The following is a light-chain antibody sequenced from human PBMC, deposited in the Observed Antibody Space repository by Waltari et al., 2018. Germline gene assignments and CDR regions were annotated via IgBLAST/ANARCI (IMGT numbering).Light chain of an antibody. CDR2: DAV. CDR3: CSYAGNYKFV. J-gene: IGLJ2*01. Sequence: QSVLTPPRPVSGSPGQSVTISCTGPNRDVGSDDSVSWYQQNAGKAPKLVIYDAVRRPSGVPYRFSGSKYGATASLTISGLQAEDEADYYCCSYAGNYKFVFGGGTKVTVL. CDR1: NRDVGSDDS. V-gene: IGLV2-11*01.